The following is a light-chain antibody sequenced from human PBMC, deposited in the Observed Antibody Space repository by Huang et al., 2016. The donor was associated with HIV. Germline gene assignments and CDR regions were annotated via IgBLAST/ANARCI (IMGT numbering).Light chain of an antibody. Sequence: EVVMTQSPATLSVSPGERAALSCRASQNVNNNLAWYQRKPGQAPRLLIYDASTRATNIPAGFSGSGSGTEFTLAISSLQSEDFAVYYCQHYNNWPPRYTFGQGTKLEI. V-gene: IGKV3-15*01. CDR3: QHYNNWPPRYT. CDR1: QNVNNN. J-gene: IGKJ2*01. CDR2: DAS.